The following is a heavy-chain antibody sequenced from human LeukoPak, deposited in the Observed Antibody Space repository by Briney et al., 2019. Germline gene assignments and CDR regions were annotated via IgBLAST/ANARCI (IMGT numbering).Heavy chain of an antibody. CDR3: ARDPDYDSSGYYYGMGDY. J-gene: IGHJ4*02. D-gene: IGHD3-22*01. Sequence: SVKVSCKASGGTFSSYAISWVRQAPGQGLEWMGRIIPIFGTANYAQKFQGRVTITTDESTSTAYMELSSLRSEDTAMYYCARDPDYDSSGYYYGMGDYWGQGTLVTVSS. CDR2: IIPIFGTA. CDR1: GGTFSSYA. V-gene: IGHV1-69*05.